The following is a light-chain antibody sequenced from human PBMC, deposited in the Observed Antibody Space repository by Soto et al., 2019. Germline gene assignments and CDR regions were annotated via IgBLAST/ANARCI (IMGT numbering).Light chain of an antibody. V-gene: IGLV1-51*01. CDR3: GTWDSRLSAVV. Sequence: QSVLTQPPSVSVAPGQKVTISCSGSTSNIVNNYVSWYQQLPGTAPKLLIFDNDRRPSGIPDRFSGSKSGTSATLGITGLQTGDEADYYCGTWDSRLSAVVFGGGTKLTVL. CDR1: TSNIVNNY. J-gene: IGLJ3*02. CDR2: DND.